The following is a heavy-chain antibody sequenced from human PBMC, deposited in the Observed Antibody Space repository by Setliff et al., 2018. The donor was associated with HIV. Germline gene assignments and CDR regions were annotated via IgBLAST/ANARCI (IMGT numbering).Heavy chain of an antibody. CDR1: GGSISSTTYW. D-gene: IGHD5-18*01. CDR2: IYYNGNI. J-gene: IGHJ3*02. Sequence: PSETLSLTCTVSGGSISSTTYWWGWIRQPPGKGLEWIGTIYYNGNIFYDPSLKSRVTISIDMSKNQFSLKLTSVAAADTAVYYCAKRPGYGYPFHIWGQGTMVTVSS. CDR3: AKRPGYGYPFHI. V-gene: IGHV4-39*01.